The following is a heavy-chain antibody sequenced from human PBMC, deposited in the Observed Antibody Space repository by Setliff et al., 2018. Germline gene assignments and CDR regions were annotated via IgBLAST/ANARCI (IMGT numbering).Heavy chain of an antibody. Sequence: ASVKVSCKASGYTFTTFGVSWVRQVPGQGLEWMGWISPYTGNTYSAQRFQGRVTLTTDTSTSTAYMELGSLTTDDTAVYYCARVESMVRGKNILRHFDYWGQGIQVTVSS. D-gene: IGHD3-10*01. CDR3: ARVESMVRGKNILRHFDY. CDR2: ISPYTGNT. J-gene: IGHJ4*02. V-gene: IGHV1-18*01. CDR1: GYTFTTFG.